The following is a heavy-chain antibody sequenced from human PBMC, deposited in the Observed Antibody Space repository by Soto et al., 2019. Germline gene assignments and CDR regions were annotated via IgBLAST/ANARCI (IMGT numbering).Heavy chain of an antibody. D-gene: IGHD7-27*01. V-gene: IGHV3-30-3*01. CDR3: ARDYRSPGRYYYYYYGMDV. CDR1: GFTFSSYA. CDR2: ISYDGSNK. Sequence: QVQLVESGGGVVQPGRSLRLSCAASGFTFSSYAMHWVRQAPGKGLEWVAVISYDGSNKYYADSVKGRFTISRDNSKNTLYLQMNSLRAEDTAVYYCARDYRSPGRYYYYYYGMDVWGQGTTVTVSS. J-gene: IGHJ6*02.